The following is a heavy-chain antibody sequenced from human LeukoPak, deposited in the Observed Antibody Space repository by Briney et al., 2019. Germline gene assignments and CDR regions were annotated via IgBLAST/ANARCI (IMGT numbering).Heavy chain of an antibody. Sequence: SETLSLTCAVYSESFSGYSYIWIRQPPGKGLDWIGKINDSGRTSYNPSLKSRVTISIDTSKNQFSLNLHSVTAADTAVYNCARGPAGYCPSASCHHYFDRWGQGTLVTVSS. J-gene: IGHJ4*02. V-gene: IGHV4-34*01. CDR2: INDSGRT. CDR1: SESFSGYS. D-gene: IGHD2-2*03. CDR3: ARGPAGYCPSASCHHYFDR.